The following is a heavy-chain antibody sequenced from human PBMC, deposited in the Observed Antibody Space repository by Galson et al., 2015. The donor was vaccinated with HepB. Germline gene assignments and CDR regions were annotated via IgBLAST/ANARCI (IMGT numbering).Heavy chain of an antibody. D-gene: IGHD2-21*01. V-gene: IGHV3-11*01. J-gene: IGHJ4*02. CDR2: IGSSGSTT. Sequence: SLRLSCAASGFTFSDYYMSWIRQAPGKGLEWISYIGSSGSTTHYADSVKGRFTISRDNAKNSLYLQMNSLRAEDAAVYYCARDRGFGGDYFDYWGQGTLLTVFS. CDR1: GFTFSDYY. CDR3: ARDRGFGGDYFDY.